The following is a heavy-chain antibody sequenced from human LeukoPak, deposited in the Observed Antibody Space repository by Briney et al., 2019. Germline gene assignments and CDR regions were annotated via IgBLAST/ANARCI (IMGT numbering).Heavy chain of an antibody. Sequence: SETLSPTCTVSGGSISSYYWSWIRQPPGKGLEWIGYIYYSGSTNYNPSLKSRVTISVDTSKNQFSLKLSSVTAADTAVYYCARGRSSMVRGYYYYYMDVWGKGTTVTISS. CDR2: IYYSGST. V-gene: IGHV4-59*01. CDR3: ARGRSSMVRGYYYYYMDV. J-gene: IGHJ6*03. CDR1: GGSISSYY. D-gene: IGHD3-10*01.